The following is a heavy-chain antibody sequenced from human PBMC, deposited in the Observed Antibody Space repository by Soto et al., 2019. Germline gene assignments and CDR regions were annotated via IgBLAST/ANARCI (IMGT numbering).Heavy chain of an antibody. J-gene: IGHJ3*02. Sequence: VGSLRLSCAASGFTVSSNYMSWVRQAPGKGLEWVSVIYSGGSTYYADSVKGRFTISRDNSKNTLYLQMNSLRAEDTAVYYCARVSKDAFDIWGQGTMVTVSS. CDR3: ARVSKDAFDI. CDR1: GFTVSSNY. V-gene: IGHV3-53*01. CDR2: IYSGGST.